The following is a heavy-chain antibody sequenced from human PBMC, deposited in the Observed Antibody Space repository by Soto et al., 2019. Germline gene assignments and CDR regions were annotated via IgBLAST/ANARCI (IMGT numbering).Heavy chain of an antibody. V-gene: IGHV3-7*04. CDR3: ARHATTSSGYYFY. CDR1: GFTFSSYW. Sequence: PGGSLRLSCAASGFTFSSYWMSWVRQAPGKGLEWVANIKQDGSEKYYVDSVKGRFTISRDNAKNSLYLQMNSLRAEDTAVYYCARHATTSSGYYFYWGQGTLVTVSS. D-gene: IGHD3-22*01. J-gene: IGHJ4*02. CDR2: IKQDGSEK.